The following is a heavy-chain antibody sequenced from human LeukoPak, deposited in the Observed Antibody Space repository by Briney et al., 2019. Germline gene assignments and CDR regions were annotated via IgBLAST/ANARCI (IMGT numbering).Heavy chain of an antibody. D-gene: IGHD1-26*01. Sequence: ASVKVSCKASGYTFTGYYMHWVRQAPGQGLEWMGWINPNSGGTNYAQKFQGRVTMTRDTSISTAYMELSRLRSDDTAVYYCARVRVGATLLEAFDIWGQGTMVTVSS. J-gene: IGHJ3*02. CDR1: GYTFTGYY. CDR3: ARVRVGATLLEAFDI. V-gene: IGHV1-2*02. CDR2: INPNSGGT.